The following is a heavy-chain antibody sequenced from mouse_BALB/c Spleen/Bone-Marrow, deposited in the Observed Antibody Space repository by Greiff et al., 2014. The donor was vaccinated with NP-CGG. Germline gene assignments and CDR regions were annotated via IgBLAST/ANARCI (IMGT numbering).Heavy chain of an antibody. J-gene: IGHJ2*01. CDR3: TSMITRGYYFDY. Sequence: EVKLVESGGGLVKPGGSLKLSCAASGFTFSSYTMSWVRQTPEKRLEWVATISSGGSYTYYPDSVKGRLTISRDNAKNTLYLQMSSLKSEDTAMYYCTSMITRGYYFDYWGQGTTLTVSS. D-gene: IGHD2-4*01. V-gene: IGHV5-6-4*01. CDR1: GFTFSSYT. CDR2: ISSGGSYT.